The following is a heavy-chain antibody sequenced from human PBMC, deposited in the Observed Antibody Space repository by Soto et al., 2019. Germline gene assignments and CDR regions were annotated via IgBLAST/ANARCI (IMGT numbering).Heavy chain of an antibody. V-gene: IGHV4-34*01. CDR1: GGSFSGYY. Sequence: SETLSLTCAVYGGSFSGYYWSWIRQPPGKGLEWIGEINHSGSTNYNPSLKSRVTISVDTSKNQFSLKLSSVTAADTAVYYCARGNCSGGSCYLHYYYYGMDVWGQGTTVTVSS. D-gene: IGHD2-15*01. CDR3: ARGNCSGGSCYLHYYYYGMDV. CDR2: INHSGST. J-gene: IGHJ6*02.